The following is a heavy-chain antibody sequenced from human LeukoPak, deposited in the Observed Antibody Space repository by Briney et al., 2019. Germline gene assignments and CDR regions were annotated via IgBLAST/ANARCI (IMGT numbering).Heavy chain of an antibody. D-gene: IGHD3-22*01. CDR2: IGTAGDT. V-gene: IGHV3-13*01. Sequence: GXGLEWXSAIGTAGDTYYPGSVKGRFTISRENAKNSLYLQMNSLRAGDTAVYYCARGYYYESYYFDYWGQGTLVTVSS. CDR3: ARGYYYESYYFDY. J-gene: IGHJ4*02.